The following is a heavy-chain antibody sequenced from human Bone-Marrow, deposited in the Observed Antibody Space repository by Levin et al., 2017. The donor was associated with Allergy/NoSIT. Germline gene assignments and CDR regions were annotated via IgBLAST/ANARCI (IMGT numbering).Heavy chain of an antibody. D-gene: IGHD5-18*01. CDR3: ARDLGHTGFLDY. V-gene: IGHV4-39*07. Sequence: SETLSLTCTVSGGSFSGGGYYWAWIRQSPVKGLEWIAAISYSGITYYSPSLKSRVTISVDTSKNQFSLKLYSMTAADTAVYYCARDLGHTGFLDYWGQGTLVTVSS. CDR1: GGSFSGGGYY. CDR2: ISYSGIT. J-gene: IGHJ4*02.